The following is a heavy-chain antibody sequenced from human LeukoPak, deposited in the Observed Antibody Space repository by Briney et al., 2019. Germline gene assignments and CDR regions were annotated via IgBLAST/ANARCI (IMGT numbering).Heavy chain of an antibody. V-gene: IGHV3-33*01. CDR1: GFTFSSYG. CDR2: IWYDGSNK. D-gene: IGHD3-10*01. Sequence: GRSLRLSCAAPGFTFSSYGMHWVRQAPGKGLEWVAVIWYDGSNKYYADSVKGRFTISRDNSKNTLYLQMNSLRAEDTAVYYCARPGRVTMVRGVNPSGMDVWGQGTTVTVSS. J-gene: IGHJ6*02. CDR3: ARPGRVTMVRGVNPSGMDV.